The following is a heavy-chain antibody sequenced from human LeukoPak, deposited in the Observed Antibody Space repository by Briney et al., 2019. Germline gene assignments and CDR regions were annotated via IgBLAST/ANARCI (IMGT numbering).Heavy chain of an antibody. CDR3: ARGGPRTDDYNFDY. Sequence: SETLSLTCTVSGGSMSTYYWSWIRQSPGKGLEWIGYVYDGGKTYYNPSLKGRVTISVDTSNNQFSLKLRSVTAADTAVYYCARGGPRTDDYNFDYWGQGTLVSVSS. V-gene: IGHV4-59*01. D-gene: IGHD5-24*01. CDR2: VYDGGKT. CDR1: GGSMSTYY. J-gene: IGHJ4*02.